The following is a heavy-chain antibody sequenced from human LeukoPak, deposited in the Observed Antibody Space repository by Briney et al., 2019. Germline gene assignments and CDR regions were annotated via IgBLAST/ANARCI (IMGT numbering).Heavy chain of an antibody. CDR1: GGTFSSYA. CDR2: IIPILGIA. J-gene: IGHJ3*02. V-gene: IGHV1-69*04. Sequence: SVKVSCKASGGTFSSYAISWVRQAPGPGMEWMGRIIPILGIANCAQKFEGRVTSTADKSTSTAYMEPSSLRSEDTAVYYCARDSTATDEYDAFDIWGQGTMVTVSS. D-gene: IGHD4-17*01. CDR3: ARDSTATDEYDAFDI.